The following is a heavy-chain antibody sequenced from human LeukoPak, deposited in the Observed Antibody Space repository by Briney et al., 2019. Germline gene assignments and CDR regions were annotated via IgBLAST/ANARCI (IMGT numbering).Heavy chain of an antibody. CDR2: IYSGGST. CDR1: GFTFRKSW. J-gene: IGHJ4*02. Sequence: GGSLRLSCAASGFTFRKSWLSWVRQAPGKGLEWVSVIYSGGSTYYADSVKGRFTISRDNSKNTLYLQMNSLRAEDTAVYYCARDRYSGSYGGDYWGQGTLVTVSS. CDR3: ARDRYSGSYGGDY. V-gene: IGHV3-66*01. D-gene: IGHD1-26*01.